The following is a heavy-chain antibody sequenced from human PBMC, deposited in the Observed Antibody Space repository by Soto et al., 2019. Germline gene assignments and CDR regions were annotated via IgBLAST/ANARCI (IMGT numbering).Heavy chain of an antibody. V-gene: IGHV3-11*05. Sequence: QVQLVESGGGLVKPGGSLRLSCAASGFTFSDYYMSWIRQAPGKGLEWVSYISSSSSYTNYADSVKGRFTISRDNAKNSLYLQMNSLRAEDAAVYYCARSSGCGEHPFDPWGQGTLVTVSS. CDR2: ISSSSSYT. J-gene: IGHJ5*02. CDR1: GFTFSDYY. D-gene: IGHD3-10*01. CDR3: ARSSGCGEHPFDP.